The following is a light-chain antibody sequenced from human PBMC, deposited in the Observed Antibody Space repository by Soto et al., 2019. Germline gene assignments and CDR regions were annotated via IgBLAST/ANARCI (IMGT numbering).Light chain of an antibody. CDR1: QNIINY. J-gene: IGKJ2*01. CDR2: AAA. Sequence: EIVLTQSPATLSLSPGERATLSCRASQNIINYLDWSQQRPGQTPRLLIYAAANRAPGIPARFSGSGSGTDVTLTISSLEPEDFAVYYCQQRSDWPRTFGQGTKLDI. CDR3: QQRSDWPRT. V-gene: IGKV3-11*01.